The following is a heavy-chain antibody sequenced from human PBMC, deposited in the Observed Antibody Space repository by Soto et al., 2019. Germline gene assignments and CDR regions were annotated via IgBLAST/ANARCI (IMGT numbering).Heavy chain of an antibody. Sequence: PGGSLRLSCAASGFTFNNYAMSWVRQAPGKGPEWVSAISGSGGHTYYADSVKGRFTISRDKSKNTLYFQMNSLRAEDTAVYYCAKASTWYPYFDYWGQGTLVTVSS. CDR1: GFTFNNYA. D-gene: IGHD6-13*01. CDR2: ISGSGGHT. CDR3: AKASTWYPYFDY. J-gene: IGHJ4*02. V-gene: IGHV3-23*01.